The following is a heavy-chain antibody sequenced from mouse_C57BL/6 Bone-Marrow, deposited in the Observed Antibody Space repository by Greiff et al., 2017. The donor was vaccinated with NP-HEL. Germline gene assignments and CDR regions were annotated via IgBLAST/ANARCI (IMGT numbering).Heavy chain of an antibody. CDR1: GFSLTSYG. Sequence: VQLQQSGPGLVQPSQSLSITCTVSGFSLTSYGVHWVRQSPGKGLEWLGVIWSGGSTDYNAAFISRLSISKDNSKSQVFFKMNSLQADDTAIYYCARRRDGYDGYYYAMDYWGQGTSVTVSS. D-gene: IGHD2-2*01. J-gene: IGHJ4*01. CDR2: IWSGGST. V-gene: IGHV2-2*01. CDR3: ARRRDGYDGYYYAMDY.